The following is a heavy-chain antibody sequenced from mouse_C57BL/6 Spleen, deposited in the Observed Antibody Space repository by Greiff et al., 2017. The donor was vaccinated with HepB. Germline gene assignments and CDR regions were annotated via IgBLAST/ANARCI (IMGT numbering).Heavy chain of an antibody. J-gene: IGHJ4*01. CDR3: ARTAQASGAMDY. Sequence: VQLQESGAELVKPGASVKISCKASGYAFSSYWMNWVKQRPGKGLEWIGQIYPGDGDTNYNGKFKGKATLTADKSSSTAYMQLSSLTSEDSAVYFCARTAQASGAMDYWGQGTSVTVSS. CDR2: IYPGDGDT. V-gene: IGHV1-80*01. D-gene: IGHD3-2*02. CDR1: GYAFSSYW.